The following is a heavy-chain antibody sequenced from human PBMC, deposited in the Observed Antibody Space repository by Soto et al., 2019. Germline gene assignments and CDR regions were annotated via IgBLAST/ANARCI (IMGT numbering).Heavy chain of an antibody. CDR1: GGSISSYY. V-gene: IGHV4-59*01. CDR3: ARAYGSYFDY. D-gene: IGHD4-17*01. CDR2: IYYSGST. Sequence: SETLSLTCTASGGSISSYYWSWIRQPPGKGLEWIGYIYYSGSTNYNPSLKSRVTISVDTSKNQFSLKLSSVTAADTAVYYCARAYGSYFDYWGLVTLVSVS. J-gene: IGHJ4*02.